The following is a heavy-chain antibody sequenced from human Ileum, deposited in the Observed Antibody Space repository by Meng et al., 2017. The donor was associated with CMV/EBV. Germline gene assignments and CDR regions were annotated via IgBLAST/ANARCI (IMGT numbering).Heavy chain of an antibody. CDR1: GFTFSSYE. D-gene: IGHD4-23*01. CDR2: IDTSNNE. Sequence: GESLKISCAASGFTFSSYEMNWVRQAPGKGLEWVSHIDTSNNEYYADSVKSRCAISRDNAKNSVYLQMTSLRAEDTALYDCAGEGVGNPGWFDPWGQGTLVTVSS. V-gene: IGHV3-48*03. CDR3: AGEGVGNPGWFDP. J-gene: IGHJ5*02.